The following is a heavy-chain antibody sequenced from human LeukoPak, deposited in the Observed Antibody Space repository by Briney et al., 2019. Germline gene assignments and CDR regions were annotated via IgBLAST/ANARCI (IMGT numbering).Heavy chain of an antibody. V-gene: IGHV3-7*01. CDR1: GFTVSSNY. D-gene: IGHD4-17*01. Sequence: PGGSLRLSCVASGFTVSSNYMSWVRQAPGKGLEWVANIKQDGSDKYYVDSVKGRFTISRDNAQNSLYLQMNSLRAEDTAVYYCARELTTGATHDYWGQGTLVTVSS. CDR3: ARELTTGATHDY. CDR2: IKQDGSDK. J-gene: IGHJ4*02.